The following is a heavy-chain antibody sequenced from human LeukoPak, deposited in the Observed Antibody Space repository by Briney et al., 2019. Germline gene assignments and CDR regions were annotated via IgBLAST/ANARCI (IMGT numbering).Heavy chain of an antibody. D-gene: IGHD5-18*01. CDR3: ARVGGDTAMVTPPLA. V-gene: IGHV1-46*01. CDR1: GYTFTSYA. J-gene: IGHJ5*02. CDR2: INPSGGST. Sequence: GASVKVSCKASGYTFTSYAMNWVRQAPGQGLEWMGIINPSGGSTSYAQKFQGRVTMTRDTSTSTVYMELSSLRSEDTAVYYCARVGGDTAMVTPPLAWGQGTLVTVSS.